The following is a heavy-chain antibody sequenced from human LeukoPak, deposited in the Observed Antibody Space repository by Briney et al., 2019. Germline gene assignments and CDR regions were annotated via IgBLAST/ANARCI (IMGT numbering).Heavy chain of an antibody. Sequence: PGGSLRLSCAASGFTFSSYSMNWVRQAPGKGLEWVSYISSSSSTIYYADSVKGRFTISRDNAKNSLYLQMNSLRAEDTAVYYCARDLQHSSFDYWGQGTLVTVSS. CDR3: ARDLQHSSFDY. V-gene: IGHV3-48*04. CDR2: ISSSSSTI. D-gene: IGHD6-13*01. CDR1: GFTFSSYS. J-gene: IGHJ4*02.